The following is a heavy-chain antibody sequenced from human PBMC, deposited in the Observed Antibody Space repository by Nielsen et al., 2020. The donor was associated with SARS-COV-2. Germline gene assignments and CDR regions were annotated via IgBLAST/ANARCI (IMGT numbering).Heavy chain of an antibody. J-gene: IGHJ3*02. CDR2: ISSSSSYI. D-gene: IGHD5-18*01. V-gene: IGHV3-21*01. CDR3: ARAKGSDIIQLWSDAFDI. Sequence: WIRQPPGKGLEWVSSISSSSSYIYYADSVKGRFTISRDNAKNSLYLQMNSLRAEDTAVYYCARAKGSDIIQLWSDAFDIWGQGTMVTVSS.